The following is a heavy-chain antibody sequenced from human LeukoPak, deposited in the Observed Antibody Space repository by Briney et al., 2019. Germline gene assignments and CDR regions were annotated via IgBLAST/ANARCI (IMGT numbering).Heavy chain of an antibody. Sequence: ASVKVSCKASGGTFSSYAISWGRQAPGQGLEWMGGIIPIFGSANYAQKFQGRFAITADESTSTAYMELSSLRSADTAVYYCATGGEMATIQYYFDYWGQGTLVTVSS. CDR3: ATGGEMATIQYYFDY. D-gene: IGHD5-24*01. J-gene: IGHJ4*02. CDR2: IIPIFGSA. CDR1: GGTFSSYA. V-gene: IGHV1-69*01.